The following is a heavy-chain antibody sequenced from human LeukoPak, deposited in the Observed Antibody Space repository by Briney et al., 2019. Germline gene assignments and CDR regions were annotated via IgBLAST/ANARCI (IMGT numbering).Heavy chain of an antibody. D-gene: IGHD3-10*01. J-gene: IGHJ4*02. CDR3: AKVLGFSGWAFDY. V-gene: IGHV3-23*01. CDR1: GFTFSSYA. Sequence: HTGGSLRLSCAASGFTFSSYAMTWVRQAPGKGLEWVSGISGSGDSTYYADSVKGRFTISRDNSKNTLYLQMNSLRAEDTAVYYCAKVLGFSGWAFDYWGQGTLVTVSS. CDR2: ISGSGDST.